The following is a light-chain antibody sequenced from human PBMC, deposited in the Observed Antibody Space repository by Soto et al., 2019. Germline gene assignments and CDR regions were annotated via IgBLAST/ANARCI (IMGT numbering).Light chain of an antibody. V-gene: IGKV4-1*01. Sequence: DIVMTQSPDSLAVSLGERATINCKSSQNLLYTSNNKNYLAWYQQKPGQPPKLLFYWASTRQSGVPDRFSGRGSVTDFTLTISSLQAEDVGVYYCQQYFSTPPTFGQGTRLGIK. CDR3: QQYFSTPPT. J-gene: IGKJ5*01. CDR2: WAS. CDR1: QNLLYTSNNKNY.